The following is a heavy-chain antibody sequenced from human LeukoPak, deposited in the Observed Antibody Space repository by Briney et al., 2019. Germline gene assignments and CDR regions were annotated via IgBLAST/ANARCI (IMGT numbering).Heavy chain of an antibody. Sequence: GASVKVSCKTSGYTFSDYGLTWVRQAPGQGLEWLGWVTGFNGKTNYARRVEDRLILTTDTSTSTGTLDLRGLRADDTAVYYCARGGSVAADYWGQGTLVTVSS. CDR2: VTGFNGKT. D-gene: IGHD6-19*01. J-gene: IGHJ4*02. V-gene: IGHV1-18*01. CDR1: GYTFSDYG. CDR3: ARGGSVAADY.